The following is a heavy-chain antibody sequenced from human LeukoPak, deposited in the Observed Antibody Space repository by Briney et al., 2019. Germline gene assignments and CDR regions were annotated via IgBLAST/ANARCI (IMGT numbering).Heavy chain of an antibody. J-gene: IGHJ6*02. CDR1: GGTFSSYA. Sequence: ASVKVSCKASGGTFSSYAISWVRQAPGQGLEWMGGIIPIFGTANYAQKFQGRVTITADESTSTAYMELSILRSEDTAVYYCARPHVDTAMGHYYYYGMDVWGQGTTVTVSS. D-gene: IGHD5-18*01. V-gene: IGHV1-69*13. CDR3: ARPHVDTAMGHYYYYGMDV. CDR2: IIPIFGTA.